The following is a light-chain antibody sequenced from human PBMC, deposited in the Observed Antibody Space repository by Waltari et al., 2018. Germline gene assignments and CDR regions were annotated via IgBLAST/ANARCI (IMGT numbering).Light chain of an antibody. CDR3: MQALQTPRT. CDR1: QSLLHSNGYNY. CDR2: LVS. J-gene: IGKJ2*01. Sequence: EIVVTQSPLSLPVTPGEPASISCRPSQSLLHSNGYNYLDWYLQKPGQSPQLLIYLVSTRVSGVPDRFSGSGSDTDFTLKINRVEAEDVGVYYCMQALQTPRTFGQGTKLEIK. V-gene: IGKV2-28*01.